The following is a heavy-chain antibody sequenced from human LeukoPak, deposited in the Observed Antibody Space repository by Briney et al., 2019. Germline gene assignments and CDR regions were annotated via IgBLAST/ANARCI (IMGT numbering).Heavy chain of an antibody. CDR2: ISGSGDKI. V-gene: IGHV3-23*01. D-gene: IGHD1-26*01. J-gene: IGHJ4*02. CDR3: AKDWSCDY. CDR1: GFTFSNSA. Sequence: GGSLRLPCAASGFTFSNSAMTWVRQAPGKGLEWVSAISGSGDKIHYADSVKGRFTISRDNSKNTLYLQMNSLRVEDTAIYYCAKDWSCDYWGQGTLITVSS.